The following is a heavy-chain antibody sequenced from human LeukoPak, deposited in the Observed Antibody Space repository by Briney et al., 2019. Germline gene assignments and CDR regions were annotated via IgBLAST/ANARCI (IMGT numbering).Heavy chain of an antibody. CDR3: ARDVEY. J-gene: IGHJ4*02. V-gene: IGHV4-59*11. CDR1: GGSISSHY. CDR2: IYYSGST. Sequence: SETLSLTCTVSGGSISSHYWSWIRQPPGKGLEWIGYIYYSGSTNYNPSLKSRVTISVDTSKNQFSLKLGSVTAADTAVYYCARDVEYWGQGTLVTVSS.